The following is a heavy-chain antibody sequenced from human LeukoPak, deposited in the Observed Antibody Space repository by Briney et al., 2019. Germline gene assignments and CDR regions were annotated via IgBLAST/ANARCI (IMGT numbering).Heavy chain of an antibody. CDR2: ISGGGGST. CDR3: AKCRARVEPPLDY. CDR1: GFTFSSYA. J-gene: IGHJ4*02. V-gene: IGHV3-23*01. D-gene: IGHD2-2*01. Sequence: GGSLRLSCAASGFTFSSYAMSWVRQAPGKGLEWVSAISGGGGSTYYADSVKGRFTISRDNFKNTLYLQMNSLRAEDTAVYYCAKCRARVEPPLDYWGQGTLVTVSS.